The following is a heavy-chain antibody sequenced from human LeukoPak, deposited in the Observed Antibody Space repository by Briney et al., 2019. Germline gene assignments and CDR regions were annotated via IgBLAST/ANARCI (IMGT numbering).Heavy chain of an antibody. D-gene: IGHD7-27*01. CDR2: IQDGSDK. CDR1: GFTFSSYC. Sequence: GGSLRLSCVASGFTFSSYCMSWVRQAPGKGLEWVANIQDGSDKYYGNSGKGRFPISRDNTNNSLYLQMNNLRAEDTAVYYCARGHTGGPSLFDYWGQGTLVTVSS. CDR3: ARGHTGGPSLFDY. V-gene: IGHV3-7*03. J-gene: IGHJ4*02.